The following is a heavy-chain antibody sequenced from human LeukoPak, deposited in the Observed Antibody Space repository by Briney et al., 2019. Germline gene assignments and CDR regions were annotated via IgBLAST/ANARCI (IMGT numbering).Heavy chain of an antibody. V-gene: IGHV4-39*01. CDR2: TSYSGRT. Sequence: PSETLSLTCTVSGDSVSSGYCYWGWIRLPPGKGLEWIGSTSYSGRTYYNPSLKSRVTMSVDTSKNQFSLKLSSVTAADTAVYYCARRRPNYGVDSWGQGTLVSVSS. J-gene: IGHJ5*01. CDR1: GDSVSSGYCY. CDR3: ARRRPNYGVDS. D-gene: IGHD4-17*01.